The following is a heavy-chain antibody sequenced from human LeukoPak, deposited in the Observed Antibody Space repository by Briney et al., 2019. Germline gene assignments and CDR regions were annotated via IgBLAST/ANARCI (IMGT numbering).Heavy chain of an antibody. V-gene: IGHV1-69*02. Sequence: SVKVSCKASGYTFTGYYMHWVRQAPGQGLEWMGRIIPIYDMAIYAHSFQGRVTITADKSTSTAYMELSSLKSSDTAVYYCARLVVTAPNYGMDVWGQGTPVTVSS. CDR1: GYTFTGYY. D-gene: IGHD2-21*02. CDR2: IIPIYDMA. J-gene: IGHJ6*02. CDR3: ARLVVTAPNYGMDV.